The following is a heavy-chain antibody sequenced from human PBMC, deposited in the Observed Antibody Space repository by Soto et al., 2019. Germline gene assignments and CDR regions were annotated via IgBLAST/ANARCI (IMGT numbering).Heavy chain of an antibody. J-gene: IGHJ6*03. CDR2: IYYSGST. CDR3: ARHAYPPYYYYYMDV. V-gene: IGHV4-39*01. CDR1: GGSISSSSYY. Sequence: SETLSLTCTFSGGSISSSSYYWGWIRQPPGKGLEWIGSIYYSGSTYYNPSLKSRVTISVDTSKNQFSLKLSSVTAADTAVYYCARHAYPPYYYYYMDVWGKGTTVTVSS.